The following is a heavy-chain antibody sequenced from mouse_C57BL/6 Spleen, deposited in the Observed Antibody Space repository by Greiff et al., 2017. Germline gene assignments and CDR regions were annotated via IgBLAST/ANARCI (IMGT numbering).Heavy chain of an antibody. CDR2: IYPRSGNT. V-gene: IGHV1-81*01. J-gene: IGHJ1*03. CDR1: GYTFTSYG. CDR3: AKITTVVGRYFDV. Sequence: VQGVESGAELARPGASVKLSCKASGYTFTSYGISWVKQRTGQGLEWIGEIYPRSGNTYYNEKFKGKATLTADKSSSTAYMELRSLTSEDSAVYFCAKITTVVGRYFDVWGTGTTVTVSS. D-gene: IGHD1-1*01.